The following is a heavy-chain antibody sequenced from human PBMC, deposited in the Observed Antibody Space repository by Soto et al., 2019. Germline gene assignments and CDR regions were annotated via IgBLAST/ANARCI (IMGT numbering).Heavy chain of an antibody. Sequence: GASVKVSCKASGFTFTSSAVQWVRQARGQRLEWIGWIVVGSGNTNYAQKFQERVTITRDMSTSTAYMELNSLRAEDTAVYYCARPQNTWRAPIDYWGQGTLVTV. CDR1: GFTFTSSA. CDR2: IVVGSGNT. J-gene: IGHJ4*02. CDR3: ARPQNTWRAPIDY. V-gene: IGHV1-58*01.